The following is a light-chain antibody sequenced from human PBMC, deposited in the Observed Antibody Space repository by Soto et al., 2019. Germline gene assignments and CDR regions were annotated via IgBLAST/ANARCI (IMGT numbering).Light chain of an antibody. CDR1: NNNIGVYDF. Sequence: QSVLTQPPSASLSPGQSVTISCTGTNNNIGVYDFVPLYHHQPGKAPRLIIYENIQRPSGVPDRFSGSKSGNTAPLTGPGLQDADEDDYYCNSYAGSNTYVFGSGTKVTVL. V-gene: IGLV2-8*01. J-gene: IGLJ1*01. CDR3: NSYAGSNTYV. CDR2: ENI.